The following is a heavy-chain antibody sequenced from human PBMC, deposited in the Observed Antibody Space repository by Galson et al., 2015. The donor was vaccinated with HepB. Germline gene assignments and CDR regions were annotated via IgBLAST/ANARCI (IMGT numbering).Heavy chain of an antibody. V-gene: IGHV6-1*01. Sequence: CAISGDSVSSHSAAWNWIRQSPSRGLEWLGRTYYRSKWYNDYAVSVKSRITINPDTSKNQFSLQLNSVTPEDTAVYYCARVSVIAAAGDLRYYYYYYMDVWGKGTTVTVSS. CDR2: TYYRSKWYN. CDR1: GDSVSSHSAA. J-gene: IGHJ6*03. D-gene: IGHD6-13*01. CDR3: ARVSVIAAAGDLRYYYYYYMDV.